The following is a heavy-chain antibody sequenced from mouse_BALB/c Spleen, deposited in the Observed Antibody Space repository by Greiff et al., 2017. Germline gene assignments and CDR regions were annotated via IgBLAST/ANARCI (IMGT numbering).Heavy chain of an antibody. CDR3: TKGGYYGYYYAMDY. CDR1: GFNIKDTY. D-gene: IGHD2-2*01. V-gene: IGHV1-5*01. J-gene: IGHJ4*01. Sequence: EVQLQQSGAELVKPGASVKLSCTASGFNIKDTYMHWVKQRPGQGLEWIGAIYPGNSDTSYNQKFKGKAKLTAVTSASTAYMELSSLTNEDSAVYYCTKGGYYGYYYAMDYWGQGTSVTVSS. CDR2: IYPGNSDT.